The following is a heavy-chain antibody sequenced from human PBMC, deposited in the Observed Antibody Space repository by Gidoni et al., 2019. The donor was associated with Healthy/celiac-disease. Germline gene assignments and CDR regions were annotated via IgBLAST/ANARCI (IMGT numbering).Heavy chain of an antibody. D-gene: IGHD5-12*01. CDR2: IYSGGST. Sequence: EVQLVESGGGLIQPGGSLRLSCAASGFTVSSNYMSWVRQAPGKGLEWVSVIYSGGSTYYADSVKGRFTISRDNSKNTLYLQMNSLRAEDTAVYYCARVRGYSGYDQRVDYWGQGTLVTVSS. CDR1: GFTVSSNY. V-gene: IGHV3-53*01. CDR3: ARVRGYSGYDQRVDY. J-gene: IGHJ4*02.